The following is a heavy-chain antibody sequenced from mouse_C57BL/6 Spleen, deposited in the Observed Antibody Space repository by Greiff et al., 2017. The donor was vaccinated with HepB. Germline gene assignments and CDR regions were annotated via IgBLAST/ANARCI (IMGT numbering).Heavy chain of an antibody. D-gene: IGHD3-2*02. CDR2: INPNNGGT. V-gene: IGHV1-22*01. CDR3: ARSGQLRLPDY. J-gene: IGHJ2*01. Sequence: EVKLVESGPELVKPGASVKMSCKASGYTFTDYNMHWVKQSHGKSLEWIGYINPNNGGTSYNQKFKGKATLTVNKSSSTAYMELRSLTSEDSAVYYCARSGQLRLPDYWGQGTTLTVSS. CDR1: GYTFTDYN.